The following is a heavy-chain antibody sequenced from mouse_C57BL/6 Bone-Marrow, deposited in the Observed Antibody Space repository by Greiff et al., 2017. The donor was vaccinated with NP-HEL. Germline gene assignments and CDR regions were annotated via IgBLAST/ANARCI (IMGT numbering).Heavy chain of an antibody. V-gene: IGHV5-17*01. D-gene: IGHD1-1*01. CDR1: GFTFSDYG. CDR2: ISSGSSTI. J-gene: IGHJ4*01. CDR3: ASPYYYGSSYYAMDY. Sequence: EVQGVESGGGLVKPGGSLKLSCAASGFTFSDYGMHWVRQAPEKGLEWVAYISSGSSTIYYADTVKGRFTISRDNDKNTLFLQMTSLRSEDTAMYYCASPYYYGSSYYAMDYWGQGTSVTVSS.